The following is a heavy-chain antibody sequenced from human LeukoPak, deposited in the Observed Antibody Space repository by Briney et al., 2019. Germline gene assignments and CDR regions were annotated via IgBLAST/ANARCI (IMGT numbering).Heavy chain of an antibody. J-gene: IGHJ4*02. CDR3: ARAGDSSGYCDS. V-gene: IGHV4-34*01. CDR1: GGSFSGYY. CDR2: INHSGST. Sequence: SETLSLTCAVYGGSFSGYYWSWIRQPPGKGLEWIRKINHSGSTNYSPSLKSRVTISVDTSKNQFSLKLSSVTAADTAVYYCARAGDSSGYCDSWGQGTLVTVSS. D-gene: IGHD3-22*01.